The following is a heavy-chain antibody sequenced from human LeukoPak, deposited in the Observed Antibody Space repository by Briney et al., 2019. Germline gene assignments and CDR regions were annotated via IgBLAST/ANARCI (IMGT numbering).Heavy chain of an antibody. V-gene: IGHV4-59*01. CDR2: IYSSGGT. CDR3: ARVPYGGSASLFDY. CDR1: GGSISSYY. Sequence: SETLSLTCTVSGGSISSYYWSWLRQPPGKGLEWIGYIYSSGGTNYNPSLKSRVTISVDTSKNQFSLKLSSVTAADTVYYYCARVPYGGSASLFDYWGQGTLVTVSS. D-gene: IGHD6-6*01. J-gene: IGHJ4*02.